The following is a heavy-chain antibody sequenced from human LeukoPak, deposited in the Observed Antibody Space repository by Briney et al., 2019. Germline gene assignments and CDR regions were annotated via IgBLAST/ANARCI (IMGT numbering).Heavy chain of an antibody. Sequence: ASVKVSCKASEYTFSSYAIHWVRQPPGQRLEWMGWINAGDGNTKYSQEFQGRLTITRDTSASTVYMELSSLTSEDMAVYYCARDRAPKTVTSEVDAFDIWGQGTMVTVSS. V-gene: IGHV1-3*03. CDR3: ARDRAPKTVTSEVDAFDI. D-gene: IGHD4-17*01. J-gene: IGHJ3*02. CDR2: INAGDGNT. CDR1: EYTFSSYA.